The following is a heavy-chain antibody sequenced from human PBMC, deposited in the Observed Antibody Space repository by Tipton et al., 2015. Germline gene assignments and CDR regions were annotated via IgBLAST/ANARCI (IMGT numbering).Heavy chain of an antibody. Sequence: TLSLTCTVSGASISSPNSFWGWIRQSPGKGLEWIGSILHRGTTYYNPSLRSRVSLSIDTPSNQFSLSLTSVTAADTALYYCARHVFIQGSWYQWFDPWGQGTLVTVS. CDR3: ARHVFIQGSWYQWFDP. D-gene: IGHD6-13*01. CDR2: ILHRGTT. CDR1: GASISSPNSF. J-gene: IGHJ5*02. V-gene: IGHV4-39*01.